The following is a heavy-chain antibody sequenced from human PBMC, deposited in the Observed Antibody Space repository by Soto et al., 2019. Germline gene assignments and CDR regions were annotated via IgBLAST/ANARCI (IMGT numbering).Heavy chain of an antibody. V-gene: IGHV1-69*13. CDR3: ARMVGGDYVPADY. Sequence: GASVKVSCKASGGTFNSFAISWVRQAPGQGLDWMGAFIPIFDTTNYAQKFRGRVTITADESTTTGYMELSSLRFEDTAVYYCARMVGGDYVPADYWGQGTLVTVSS. D-gene: IGHD4-17*01. CDR2: FIPIFDTT. J-gene: IGHJ4*02. CDR1: GGTFNSFA.